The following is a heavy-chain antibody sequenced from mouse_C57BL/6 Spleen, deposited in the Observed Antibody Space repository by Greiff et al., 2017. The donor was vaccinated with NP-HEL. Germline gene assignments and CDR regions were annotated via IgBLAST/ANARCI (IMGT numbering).Heavy chain of an antibody. CDR1: GYTFTSYG. CDR3: AIVHDY. J-gene: IGHJ2*01. Sequence: VQLQQSGAELARPGASVKLSCKASGYTFTSYGISWVKQRTGQGLEWIGEIYTGSGNTYYNEKFKGKATLTADKSSSTAYMEIRSLKSEDSAVYFCAIVHDYWGQGTTLTVSS. CDR2: IYTGSGNT. V-gene: IGHV1-81*01.